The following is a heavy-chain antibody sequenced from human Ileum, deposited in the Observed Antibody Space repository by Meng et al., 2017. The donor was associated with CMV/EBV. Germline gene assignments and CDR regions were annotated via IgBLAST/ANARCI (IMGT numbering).Heavy chain of an antibody. D-gene: IGHD1-1*01. CDR1: GFTFNNYA. CDR3: AREGRGLLEPNLDY. CDR2: VYGSSEIT. Sequence: GGSLRLSCAASGFTFNNYAMTWVRQAPGGGLEWVSTVYGSSEITNYADYVKGRFTISRDNSRYKLYLQMNSLRVEDTAVYYCAREGRGLLEPNLDYWGHG. V-gene: IGHV3-23*05. J-gene: IGHJ4*01.